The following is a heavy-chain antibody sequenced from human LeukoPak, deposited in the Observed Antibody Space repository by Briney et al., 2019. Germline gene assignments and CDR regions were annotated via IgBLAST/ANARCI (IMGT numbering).Heavy chain of an antibody. CDR2: IWYDGSNK. J-gene: IGHJ6*02. CDR1: GFTFSSYG. Sequence: PGGSLRLSCAASGFTFSSYGMHWVRQAPGKGLGWVAVIWYDGSNKYYADSVKGRFTISRDNSKNTLYLQMNSLRAEDTAVYYCAREQQWLDSNYGMDVWGQGTTVTVSS. V-gene: IGHV3-33*01. D-gene: IGHD6-19*01. CDR3: AREQQWLDSNYGMDV.